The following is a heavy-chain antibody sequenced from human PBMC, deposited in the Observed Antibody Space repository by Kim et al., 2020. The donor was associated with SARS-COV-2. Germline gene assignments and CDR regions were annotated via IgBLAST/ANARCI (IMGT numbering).Heavy chain of an antibody. Sequence: SVTSRFTISRDNSKHTLYLQMNSLRAEDTAVYYCAKEMATYYYYYYGMDVWGQGTTVTVSS. V-gene: IGHV3-30*02. CDR3: AKEMATYYYYYYGMDV. J-gene: IGHJ6*02. D-gene: IGHD5-12*01.